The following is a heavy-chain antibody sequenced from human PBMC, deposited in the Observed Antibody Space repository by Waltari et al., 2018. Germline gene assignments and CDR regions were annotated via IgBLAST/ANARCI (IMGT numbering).Heavy chain of an antibody. J-gene: IGHJ4*02. Sequence: VQSGGGVVQPGKSLRLSCVGSGFNFNEYGMHWVRPAPGKVLEWVSVIWSDGSKVHYAYSVQGRFVSSRDNSKKTLYLQLNSLRGEDTGLYYCTRVFPGIGIIGNFDQWGQGTQVTVSS. CDR2: IWSDGSKV. V-gene: IGHV3-33*01. CDR3: TRVFPGIGIIGNFDQ. CDR1: GFNFNEYG.